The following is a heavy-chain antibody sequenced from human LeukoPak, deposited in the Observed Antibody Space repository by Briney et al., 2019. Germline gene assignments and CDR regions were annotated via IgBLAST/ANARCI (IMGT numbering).Heavy chain of an antibody. CDR3: ARSRWASDH. CDR2: IWSDGTKK. V-gene: IGHV3-33*01. CDR1: GFTFSGYG. J-gene: IGHJ4*02. Sequence: RGSLRLSCAASGFTFSGYGMHWVRQAPGKGLEWVAVIWSDGTKKYYAESVKGRFTISRDNSKDTLYLQMNSLTAEDTAVYYCARSRWASDHWGQGTLVTVSS. D-gene: IGHD6-19*01.